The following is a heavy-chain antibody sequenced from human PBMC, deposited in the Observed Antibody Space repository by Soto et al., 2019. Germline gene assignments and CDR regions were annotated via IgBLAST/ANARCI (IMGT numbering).Heavy chain of an antibody. V-gene: IGHV1-69*13. CDR2: IIPIFGTA. J-gene: IGHJ4*02. CDR1: GGTFSSYA. CDR3: ARGTAVEYSSGWYPFDY. D-gene: IGHD6-19*01. Sequence: ASVKVSCKASGGTFSSYAISWVRQAPGQGLEWMGGIIPIFGTANYAQKFQGRVTITADESTSTAYMELSSLRSEDTAVYYCARGTAVEYSSGWYPFDYWGQGTLVTVSS.